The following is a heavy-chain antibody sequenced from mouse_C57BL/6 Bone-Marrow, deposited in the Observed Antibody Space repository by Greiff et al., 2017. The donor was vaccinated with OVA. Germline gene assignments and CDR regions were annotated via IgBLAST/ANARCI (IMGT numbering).Heavy chain of an antibody. Sequence: EVKLVESGGGLVKPGGSLKLSCAASGFTFSSYAMSWVRQTPDKRLEWVATISDGGSYTYYPDNVKGRFTISRDNAKNNLYLQMSHLKSEDTAMYYCARANWYYFDYWGQGTTLTVSS. CDR2: ISDGGSYT. V-gene: IGHV5-4*03. D-gene: IGHD4-1*01. CDR1: GFTFSSYA. J-gene: IGHJ2*01. CDR3: ARANWYYFDY.